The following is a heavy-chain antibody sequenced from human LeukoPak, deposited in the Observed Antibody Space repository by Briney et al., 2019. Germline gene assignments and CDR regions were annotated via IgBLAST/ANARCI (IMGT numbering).Heavy chain of an antibody. J-gene: IGHJ4*02. CDR2: IHQSGNT. CDR3: ARVAVVVAATPYFDY. D-gene: IGHD2-15*01. CDR1: GYSISSGYY. V-gene: IGHV4-38-2*02. Sequence: PSETLSLTCTVSGYSISSGYYWGWIRQPPRKGLEWIGNIHQSGNTYYNPSLKRRVTISVDTSKNQFSLKLSSVTAADTAVYYCARVAVVVAATPYFDYWGQGTLVTVSS.